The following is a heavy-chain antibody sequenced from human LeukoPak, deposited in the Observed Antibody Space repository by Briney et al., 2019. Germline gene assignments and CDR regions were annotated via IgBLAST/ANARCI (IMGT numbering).Heavy chain of an antibody. CDR3: ARADILTGYSLGAFDI. D-gene: IGHD3-9*01. V-gene: IGHV3-7*01. CDR2: IKQDGSEK. CDR1: GFTFSSYW. Sequence: PGGSLRLSCAASGFTFSSYWMSWVRQAPGKGLEWVANIKQDGSEKYYVDSVKGRFTISRDNAKNSLYLQMNSLRAEDTAVYYCARADILTGYSLGAFDIWGQGTMVTVSS. J-gene: IGHJ3*02.